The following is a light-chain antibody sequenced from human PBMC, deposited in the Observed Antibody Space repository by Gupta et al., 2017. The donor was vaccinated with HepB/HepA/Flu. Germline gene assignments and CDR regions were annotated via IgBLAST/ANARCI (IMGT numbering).Light chain of an antibody. CDR3: QQYKSYPLT. J-gene: IGKJ4*01. CDR2: AAS. CDR1: HGITNY. Sequence: MQMTQCPSSLTASIGDTVTITRRASHGITNYLAWFQQKPGKAPKSLIYAASKLRGGVPSKFSGSGYGTDFTRTIRGLQPEDFATYYCQQYKSYPLTFGGGTKVEI. V-gene: IGKV1-16*02.